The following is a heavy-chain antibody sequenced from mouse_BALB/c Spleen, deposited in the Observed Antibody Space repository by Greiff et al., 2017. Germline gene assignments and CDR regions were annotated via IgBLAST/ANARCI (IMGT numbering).Heavy chain of an antibody. J-gene: IGHJ2*01. Sequence: VQLQQSGPELVKPGASVKMSCKASGYTFTSYYIHWVKQRPGQGLEWIGWIYPGDGSTKYNEKFKGKTTLTADKSSSTAYMLLSSLTSEDSAIYFCARRDTTALDYWGQGTTLTVSS. CDR3: ARRDTTALDY. V-gene: IGHV1S56*01. CDR2: IYPGDGST. D-gene: IGHD1-2*01. CDR1: GYTFTSYY.